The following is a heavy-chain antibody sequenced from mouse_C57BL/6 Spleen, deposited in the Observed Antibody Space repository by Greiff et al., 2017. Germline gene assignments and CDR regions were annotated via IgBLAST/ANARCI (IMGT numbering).Heavy chain of an antibody. CDR2: ISSGSSTI. CDR1: GFTFSDYG. V-gene: IGHV5-17*01. CDR3: ASLRYPWYCDV. D-gene: IGHD1-1*01. J-gene: IGHJ1*03. Sequence: EVQRVESGGGLVKPGGSLKLSCAASGFTFSDYGMHWVRQAPEKGLEWVAYISSGSSTIYYADTVKGRFTISRDNAKNTLFLQMTSLRSEDTAMYYCASLRYPWYCDVWGTGTTVTVSA.